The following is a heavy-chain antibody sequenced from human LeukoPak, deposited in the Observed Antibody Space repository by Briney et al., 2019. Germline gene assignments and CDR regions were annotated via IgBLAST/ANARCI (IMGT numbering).Heavy chain of an antibody. Sequence: PGGSLRLSCAASGFTFSSYEMNWVRQAPGKGLEWVSYISSSGSTIYYADSVKGRFTISRDNSKNTLYLQMNSLRAEDTAVYYCAKDSGSYFDYWGQGTLVTVSS. CDR3: AKDSGSYFDY. J-gene: IGHJ4*02. CDR1: GFTFSSYE. D-gene: IGHD1-26*01. CDR2: ISSSGSTI. V-gene: IGHV3-48*03.